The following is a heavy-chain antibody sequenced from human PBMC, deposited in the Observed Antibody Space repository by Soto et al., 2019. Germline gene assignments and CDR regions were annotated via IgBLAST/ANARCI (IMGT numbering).Heavy chain of an antibody. Sequence: QMQLQESGPGLVKPSETLSLTCAVSSASIISEQRWSWVRQPPGKGLEWIGEIHHRGSTNNNPSLRSRVTMSADKSKNQFSLNLNSVTAADTAVYYCARSFGWYAIDQWGQGTLVIVSS. CDR2: IHHRGST. CDR1: SASIISEQR. J-gene: IGHJ4*02. V-gene: IGHV4-4*02. CDR3: ARSFGWYAIDQ. D-gene: IGHD6-19*01.